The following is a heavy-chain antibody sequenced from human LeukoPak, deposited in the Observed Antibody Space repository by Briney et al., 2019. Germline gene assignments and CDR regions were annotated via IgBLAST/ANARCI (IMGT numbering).Heavy chain of an antibody. V-gene: IGHV3-23*01. Sequence: GGSLRLSCAASGFTFSDSDMSWVRQAPGKGLEWVSGISGSGDRTYNVDSVKGRFTISRDNSKNTLYLQMNSLRAEDTAVYYCAKGNWNDDWGQGTPVTVSS. CDR1: GFTFSDSD. CDR2: ISGSGDRT. J-gene: IGHJ5*02. CDR3: AKGNWNDD.